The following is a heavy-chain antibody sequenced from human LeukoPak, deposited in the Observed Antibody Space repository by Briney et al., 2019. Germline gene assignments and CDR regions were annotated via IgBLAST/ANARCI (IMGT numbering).Heavy chain of an antibody. CDR2: INPNNGGT. CDR3: ARGRGTTSSNFDY. Sequence: ASVNVSCKASGYTFTGYYMHWVRQAPGQGLEWMGWINPNNGGTNYAQKFQGRVTMTRDTSISTVYMELGRLTSDDTAVYYCARGRGTTSSNFDYWGQGNLVTVSS. CDR1: GYTFTGYY. V-gene: IGHV1-2*02. J-gene: IGHJ4*02. D-gene: IGHD2-2*01.